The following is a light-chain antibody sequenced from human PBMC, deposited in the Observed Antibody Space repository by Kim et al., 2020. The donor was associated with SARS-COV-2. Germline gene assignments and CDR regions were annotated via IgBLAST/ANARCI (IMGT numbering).Light chain of an antibody. CDR3: QQYDDWPRT. CDR2: GAS. V-gene: IGKV3-15*01. J-gene: IGKJ1*01. CDR1: QSVRTN. Sequence: TVMTQSPATLSVSPGDGATLSCRASQSVRTNLAWYQQKPGQAPRLLIHGASTRATGVPPTFSGSGSGTEFILSINNVQSDAVAIYYCQQYDDWPRTFGQGTKVDIK.